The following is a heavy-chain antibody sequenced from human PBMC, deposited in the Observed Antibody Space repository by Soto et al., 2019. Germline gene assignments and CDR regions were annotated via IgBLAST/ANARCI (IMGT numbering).Heavy chain of an antibody. J-gene: IGHJ5*02. CDR3: AHHTITPVTNWFDP. CDR1: GFSLTTSGVG. D-gene: IGHD1-20*01. V-gene: IGHV2-5*01. CDR2: IYWNDDK. Sequence: ESGPTLVNPTQTLTLTCTFSGFSLTTSGVGVGWIRQPPGKALEWLALIYWNDDKRYSPSLKGRLTITKDTSKNQVVLAMTNMDPVDTATYYCAHHTITPVTNWFDPWRLGTLVTVSS.